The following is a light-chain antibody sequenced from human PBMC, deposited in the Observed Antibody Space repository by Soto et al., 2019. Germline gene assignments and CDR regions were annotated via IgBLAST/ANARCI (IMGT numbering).Light chain of an antibody. V-gene: IGKV3-15*01. CDR3: QQYFEWPPMT. CDR1: ETVATN. Sequence: EVVMTQSPPTLPVSPGERATLSCWTSETVATNLAWYQQKPGQAPRLLISGASTRAAGISDRFRGSGSGTEFTLTISSLRSEDSAIYYCQQYFEWPPMTFGQGTKVDIK. CDR2: GAS. J-gene: IGKJ1*01.